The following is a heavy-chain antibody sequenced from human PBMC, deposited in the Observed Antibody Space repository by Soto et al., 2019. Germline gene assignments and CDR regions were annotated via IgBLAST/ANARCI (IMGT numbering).Heavy chain of an antibody. CDR2: IYWNDDA. Sequence: ESGPTLVNPTQALTLSCTVSGFSLTTIGLGVGCIRQPPGKALEWLALIYWNDDARYSPSLRSRLTITKDTSKNRVVLTMPNMEAVDTATYYRAPSRRSSGDAFDFWGQGTMVTVSS. D-gene: IGHD6-6*01. J-gene: IGHJ3*01. CDR1: GFSLTTIGLG. V-gene: IGHV2-5*01. CDR3: APSRRSSGDAFDF.